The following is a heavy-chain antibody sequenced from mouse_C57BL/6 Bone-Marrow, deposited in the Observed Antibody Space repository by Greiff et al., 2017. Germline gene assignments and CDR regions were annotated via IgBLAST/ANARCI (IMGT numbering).Heavy chain of an antibody. Sequence: QVQLQQSGPGLVAPSQSLSITCTVSGFSLTSYGVSWVRQPPGKGLEWLGVIWGDGSTHSHSALISRLSISKDYSKSKVFIKLNSLQTEDTATYYCAKPGDYNAMDYWGQGTSVTVSA. J-gene: IGHJ4*01. V-gene: IGHV2-3*01. CDR3: AKPGDYNAMDY. CDR1: GFSLTSYG. CDR2: IWGDGST.